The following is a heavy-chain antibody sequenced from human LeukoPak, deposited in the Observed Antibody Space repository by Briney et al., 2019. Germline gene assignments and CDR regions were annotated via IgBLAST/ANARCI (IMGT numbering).Heavy chain of an antibody. CDR3: ARRAGAYSHPYDY. CDR1: GFTFSSYS. V-gene: IGHV3-21*04. D-gene: IGHD4/OR15-4a*01. J-gene: IGHJ4*02. CDR2: ISSSSSYI. Sequence: PGGSLRLSCAASGFTFSSYSMNWVRQAPGKWLEWVSSISSSSSYIYYADSVKGRFTISRDNAKSSLYLQMNSPRAEDTAVYYCARRAGAYSHPYDYWGQGTLVTVSS.